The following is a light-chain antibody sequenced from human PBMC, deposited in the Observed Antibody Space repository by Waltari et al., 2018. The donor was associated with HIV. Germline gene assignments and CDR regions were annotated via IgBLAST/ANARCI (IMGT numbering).Light chain of an antibody. CDR1: QGISSY. CDR3: QQLNSYPLT. V-gene: IGKV1-9*01. J-gene: IGKJ3*01. CDR2: AAS. Sequence: DIQLTQSPSFLSASVGDRVTITCRASQGISSYLAWYQQKPGKAPKVLIYAASTLQSGVSSRFSGSGSGTDFTLTISSLQAEDLATYYCQQLNSYPLTFGPGTKVDIK.